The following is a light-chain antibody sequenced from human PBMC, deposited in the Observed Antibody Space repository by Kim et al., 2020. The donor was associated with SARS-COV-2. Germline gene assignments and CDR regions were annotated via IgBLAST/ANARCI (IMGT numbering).Light chain of an antibody. CDR1: QSISSY. Sequence: ASVGDRVTITCRASQSISSYLNWYQQKPGKAPKLLIFAASSLQSGVPSRFSGSGSGTDFTLTISSLQPEDFATYYCQQSYSTPRTFGQGTKVDIK. J-gene: IGKJ1*01. V-gene: IGKV1-39*01. CDR2: AAS. CDR3: QQSYSTPRT.